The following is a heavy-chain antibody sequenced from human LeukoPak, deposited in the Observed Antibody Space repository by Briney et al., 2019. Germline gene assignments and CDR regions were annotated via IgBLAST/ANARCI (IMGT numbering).Heavy chain of an antibody. CDR1: GFTFRSYE. CDR3: ARSIAAVPDY. D-gene: IGHD6-13*01. V-gene: IGHV3-48*03. J-gene: IGHJ4*02. CDR2: ISSSSSTI. Sequence: GGSLRLSCATSGFTFRSYEMNWVRQAPGKGLEWVSYISSSSSTIFYADSVKGRFSISSDNAKNSLFLQMNSLRAEDTAVYYCARSIAAVPDYWGQGTLVTASS.